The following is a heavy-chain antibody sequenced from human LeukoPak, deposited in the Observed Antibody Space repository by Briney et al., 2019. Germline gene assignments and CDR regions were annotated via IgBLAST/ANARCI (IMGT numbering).Heavy chain of an antibody. V-gene: IGHV4-30-4*01. CDR2: IYYSGCT. D-gene: IGHD1-20*01. CDR3: ARGQYNWNDGGYFQH. CDR1: GGSISSGDYY. Sequence: PSQTLSLTCTVSGGSISSGDYYWSWIRQPPGKGLEWIGYIYYSGCTYYNPSLKSRVTISVDTSKNQFSLKLSSVTAADTAVYYCARGQYNWNDGGYFQHWGQGTLVTVSS. J-gene: IGHJ1*01.